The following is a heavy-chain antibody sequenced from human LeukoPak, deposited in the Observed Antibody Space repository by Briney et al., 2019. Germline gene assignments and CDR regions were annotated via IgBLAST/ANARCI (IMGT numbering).Heavy chain of an antibody. CDR2: IKSKTDGGTT. J-gene: IGHJ6*02. Sequence: GGSLRLSCAASGFAVSSNYMSWVRQAPGKGLEWVGRIKSKTDGGTTDYAAPVKGRFTISRDDSKNTLYLQMNSLKTEDTAVYYCTTEGHDPRDYYYGMDVWGQGTTVTVSS. V-gene: IGHV3-15*01. CDR3: TTEGHDPRDYYYGMDV. CDR1: GFAVSSNY.